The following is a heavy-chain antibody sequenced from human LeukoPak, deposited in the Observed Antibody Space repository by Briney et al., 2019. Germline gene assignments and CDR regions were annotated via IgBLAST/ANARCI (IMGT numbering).Heavy chain of an antibody. V-gene: IGHV3-23*01. J-gene: IGHJ4*02. CDR2: ISGSGGST. Sequence: GGSLRLSCAASGFTFSSYAMSWVRQAPGKGLEWVSAISGSGGSTYYADSVRGQFTISRDNAKNTLYLQMNSLRAEDTAVYYCASGGSSDWYFNYWGQGTLVTVSS. CDR3: ASGGSSDWYFNY. CDR1: GFTFSSYA. D-gene: IGHD2-15*01.